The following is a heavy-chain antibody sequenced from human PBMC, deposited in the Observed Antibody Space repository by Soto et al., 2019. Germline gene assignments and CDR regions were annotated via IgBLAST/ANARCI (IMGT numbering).Heavy chain of an antibody. V-gene: IGHV3-23*01. CDR3: AKVDRGSVARPTRLDP. D-gene: IGHD2-21*01. Sequence: GGSLRLSCAASGLTVSGKKYLAWVRQAPGKGLEGVSATTGGAGLTYYADSVKGRFSVSSDNPGNTLYLQLNSLRPEDTAVYYCAKVDRGSVARPTRLDPWGQGTLVTVSS. CDR1: GLTVSGKKY. CDR2: TTGGAGLT. J-gene: IGHJ5*02.